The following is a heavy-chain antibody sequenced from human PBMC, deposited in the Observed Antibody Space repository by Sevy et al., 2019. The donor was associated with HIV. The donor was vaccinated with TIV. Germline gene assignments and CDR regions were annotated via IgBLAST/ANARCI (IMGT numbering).Heavy chain of an antibody. CDR2: SSWNSGSI. Sequence: GGSLRLSCVPSGFTFDDYAMHWVRQAPGKGPDWVSGSSWNSGSIGYAESVKGRFTISRDNAKNSLYLQMNSLRVEDTALYYCAKGIGYSNGWYSWFDSWGQGTLVTVSS. D-gene: IGHD6-19*01. J-gene: IGHJ5*01. CDR1: GFTFDDYA. CDR3: AKGIGYSNGWYSWFDS. V-gene: IGHV3-9*01.